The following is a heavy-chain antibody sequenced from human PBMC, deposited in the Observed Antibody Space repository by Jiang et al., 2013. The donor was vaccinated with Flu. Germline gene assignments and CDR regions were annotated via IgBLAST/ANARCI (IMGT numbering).Heavy chain of an antibody. J-gene: IGHJ4*02. D-gene: IGHD4-17*01. CDR2: ISAYNGNT. Sequence: EWMGWISAYNGNTNYAQKLQGRVTMTTDTSTSTAYMELRSLRSDDTAVYYCARDQDYGDYMGLLDYWGQGTLVTVSS. CDR3: ARDQDYGDYMGLLDY. V-gene: IGHV1-18*01.